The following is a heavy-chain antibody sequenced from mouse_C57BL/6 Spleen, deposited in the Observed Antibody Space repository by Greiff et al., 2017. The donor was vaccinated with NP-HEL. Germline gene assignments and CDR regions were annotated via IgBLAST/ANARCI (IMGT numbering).Heavy chain of an antibody. CDR2: INPNNGGT. D-gene: IGHD2-10*01. CDR1: GYTFTDYN. V-gene: IGHV1-22*01. Sequence: VQLKQSGPELVKPGASVKMSCKASGYTFTDYNMHWVKQSHGKSLEWIGYINPNNGGTSYNQKFKGKATLTVNKSSSTAYMELRSLTSEDSAVYYCAREPYYGNYWYFDVWGTGTTVTVSS. CDR3: AREPYYGNYWYFDV. J-gene: IGHJ1*03.